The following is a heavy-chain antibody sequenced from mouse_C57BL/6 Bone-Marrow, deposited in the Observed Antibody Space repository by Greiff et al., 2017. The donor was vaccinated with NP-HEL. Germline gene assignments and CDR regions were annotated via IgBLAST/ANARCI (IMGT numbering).Heavy chain of an antibody. D-gene: IGHD1-1*01. V-gene: IGHV1-26*01. CDR2: INPNNGGT. Sequence: EVQLQQSGPELVKPGASVKISCKASGYTFTDYYMNWVKQSHGKSLEWIGDINPNNGGTSYNQKFKGKATLTVDKSSSTAYMELRSLTSEDSAVYYCVPNYGSSYYAMDYWGQGTSVTVSS. CDR1: GYTFTDYY. J-gene: IGHJ4*01. CDR3: VPNYGSSYYAMDY.